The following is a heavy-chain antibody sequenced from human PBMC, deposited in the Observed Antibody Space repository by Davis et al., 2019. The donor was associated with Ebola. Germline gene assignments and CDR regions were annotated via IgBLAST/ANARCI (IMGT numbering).Heavy chain of an antibody. CDR2: ISYDGSNK. J-gene: IGHJ6*02. CDR3: AKADIVVVVAATRRYYYGMDV. Sequence: PGGSLRLSCAASGFTFSSYGMHWVRQAPGKGLEWVAVISYDGSNKYYADSVEGRFTISRDNSKNTLYLQMNSLRAEDTAVYYCAKADIVVVVAATRRYYYGMDVWGQGTTVTVSS. V-gene: IGHV3-30*18. CDR1: GFTFSSYG. D-gene: IGHD2-15*01.